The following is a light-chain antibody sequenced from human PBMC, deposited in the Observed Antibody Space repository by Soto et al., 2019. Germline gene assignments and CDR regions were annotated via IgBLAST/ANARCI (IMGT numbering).Light chain of an antibody. CDR1: QSISSW. Sequence: DIQMTQSPSTLSASVGARVTITCRASQSISSWLAWYQQKPGKAPKLLIYKASSLESGVPSRFSGSGSGTEFTLTISSLQPDDLATYYCQQYNSSLFGQGTKVDIK. J-gene: IGKJ1*01. V-gene: IGKV1-5*03. CDR3: QQYNSSL. CDR2: KAS.